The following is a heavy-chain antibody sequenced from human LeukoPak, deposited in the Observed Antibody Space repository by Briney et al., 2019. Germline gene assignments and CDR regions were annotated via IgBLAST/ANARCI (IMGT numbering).Heavy chain of an antibody. CDR3: ARDDYYDISGYESDNAFDI. CDR2: INQDGSQK. CDR1: GFTFSSHW. J-gene: IGHJ3*02. Sequence: GGSLRLSCAGSGFTFSSHWIGWVRQAPGKGLEWVAHINQDGSQKYYVDSVEGRFAISRDNAKASLYLQMNSLRAEDTALYFCARDDYYDISGYESDNAFDIWGQGTMVTVSS. V-gene: IGHV3-7*01. D-gene: IGHD3-22*01.